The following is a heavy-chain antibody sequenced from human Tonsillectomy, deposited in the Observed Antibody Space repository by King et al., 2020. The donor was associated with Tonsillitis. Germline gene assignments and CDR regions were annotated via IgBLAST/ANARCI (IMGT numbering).Heavy chain of an antibody. CDR2: NGTKAKRYTT. CDR3: ARLGRVFDY. Sequence: VQLVESGGGLVQPGGSLRLSCAASGFTFSDHYIDWVRQAPGKGLEWVGRNGTKAKRYTTEYAASVKGRFIISRDDLKNSVYLQMNSLKTEDTAGYYCARLGRVFDYWGQGTLVTVSS. CDR1: GFTFSDHY. V-gene: IGHV3-72*01. D-gene: IGHD1-26*01. J-gene: IGHJ4*02.